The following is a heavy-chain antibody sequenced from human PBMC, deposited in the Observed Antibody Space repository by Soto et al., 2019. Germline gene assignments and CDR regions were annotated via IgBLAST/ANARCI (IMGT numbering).Heavy chain of an antibody. J-gene: IGHJ3*02. CDR2: VSGSGGRV. Sequence: EVQLLESGGGMVEPRGSLKLSCVATGFSFGTYVMNWVRQAPGKGLEWVSGVSGSGGRVYSADSVKGRFTISRDNSRNTLYLQMNSLRAEDTAIYYCAITRLYDTGTNDYHRDALDIWGQGTQVTVSS. CDR1: GFSFGTYV. CDR3: AITRLYDTGTNDYHRDALDI. D-gene: IGHD3-22*01. V-gene: IGHV3-23*01.